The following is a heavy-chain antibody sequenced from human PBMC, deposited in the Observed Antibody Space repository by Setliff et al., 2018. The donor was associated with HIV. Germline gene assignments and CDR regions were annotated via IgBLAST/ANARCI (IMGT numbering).Heavy chain of an antibody. CDR3: ARVPTSSWYVTTQRTKEYFHH. J-gene: IGHJ1*01. V-gene: IGHV4-39*07. CDR1: GGSIKSSSYY. CDR2: IYYSGNT. Sequence: SETLSLTCTVSGGSIKSSSYYWGWIRQPPGKGLEWIWSIYYSGNTYYNPSLKSRVTISEDTSRNQFSLRLSSVTAADTAIYYCARVPTSSWYVTTQRTKEYFHHWGQGTLVTVSS. D-gene: IGHD6-13*01.